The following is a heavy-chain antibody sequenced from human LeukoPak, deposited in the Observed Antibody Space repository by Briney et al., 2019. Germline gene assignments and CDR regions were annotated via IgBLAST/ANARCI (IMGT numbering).Heavy chain of an antibody. Sequence: SETLSLTCAVYGGSFSGYYWSWIRQPPGKGLEWIGEINHSGSTNYNPSLKSRATISVDTSKNQFSLKLSSVTAADTAVYYCATSGTSPNYYYYGMDVWGQGTTVTVSS. D-gene: IGHD2-2*01. CDR3: ATSGTSPNYYYYGMDV. J-gene: IGHJ6*02. CDR1: GGSFSGYY. V-gene: IGHV4-34*01. CDR2: INHSGST.